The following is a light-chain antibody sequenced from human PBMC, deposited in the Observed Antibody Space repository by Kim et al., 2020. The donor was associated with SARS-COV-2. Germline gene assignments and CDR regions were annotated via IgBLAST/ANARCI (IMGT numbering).Light chain of an antibody. V-gene: IGLV3-1*01. CDR1: KLGSKY. CDR3: QAWDSSTVV. CDR2: QDS. J-gene: IGLJ2*01. Sequence: SVSPGQTASITCAGDKLGSKYSCWYQQKPGQSPVLVIYQDSNRPSGIPERFSGSNSGNTATLTISGTQAMDEADYYCQAWDSSTVVFGGGTQLTVL.